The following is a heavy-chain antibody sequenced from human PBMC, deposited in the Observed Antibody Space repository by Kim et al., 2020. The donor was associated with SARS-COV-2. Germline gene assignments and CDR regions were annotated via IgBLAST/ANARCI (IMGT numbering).Heavy chain of an antibody. Sequence: GGSLRLSCAASGFTFSSYDMHWVRQATGKGLEWVSAIGTAGDTYYPGSVKGRFTISRENAKNSLYLQMNSLRAGDTAVYYCARDRVYGSGSYYYYGMDVWGQGTTVTVSS. CDR2: IGTAGDT. J-gene: IGHJ6*02. CDR1: GFTFSSYD. CDR3: ARDRVYGSGSYYYYGMDV. V-gene: IGHV3-13*01. D-gene: IGHD3-10*01.